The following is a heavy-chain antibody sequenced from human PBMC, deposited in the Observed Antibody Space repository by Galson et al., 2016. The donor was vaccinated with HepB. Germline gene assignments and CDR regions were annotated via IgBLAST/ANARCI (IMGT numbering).Heavy chain of an antibody. CDR3: AGGADILSSHYSWFDP. J-gene: IGHJ5*01. CDR1: GASITSSNW. V-gene: IGHV4-4*02. Sequence: ETLSLTCDVSGASITSSNWWSWVRQPPGTGLEWIGEIYHSESTYYNPSLKSRAIISVANSKNQFALKLTSVTAAATAIHYCAGGADILSSHYSWFDPWGQGILVTVSS. CDR2: IYHSEST. D-gene: IGHD3-9*01.